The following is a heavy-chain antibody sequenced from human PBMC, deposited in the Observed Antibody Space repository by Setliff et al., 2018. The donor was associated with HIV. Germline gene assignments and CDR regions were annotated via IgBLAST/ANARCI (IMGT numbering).Heavy chain of an antibody. J-gene: IGHJ3*02. D-gene: IGHD3-10*01. Sequence: SGGSLRLSCVASGFTFSNYWMSWVRQAPGKGLEWVSGINWNGGSTGYADSVKGRFTISRDNAKNSLYLQMNSLRAEDTALYHCARVRWFGELFSAFGIWGQGTMVTVSS. CDR3: ARVRWFGELFSAFGI. CDR2: INWNGGST. CDR1: GFTFSNYW. V-gene: IGHV3-20*01.